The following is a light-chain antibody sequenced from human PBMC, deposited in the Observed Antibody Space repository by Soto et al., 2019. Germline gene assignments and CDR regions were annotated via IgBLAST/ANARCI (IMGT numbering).Light chain of an antibody. J-gene: IGKJ1*01. CDR2: GAS. CDR3: QQYNSWLWT. V-gene: IGKV3-15*01. Sequence: EIVMTLSQSTLSVSPGVGATLSCRDSQSVSSKLAGFQQKPGQPPRRRINGASARAAGIPAGFRGSGSGTEFILIISVLQSKVSAVFIGQQYNSWLWTFGEGTKWIS. CDR1: QSVSSK.